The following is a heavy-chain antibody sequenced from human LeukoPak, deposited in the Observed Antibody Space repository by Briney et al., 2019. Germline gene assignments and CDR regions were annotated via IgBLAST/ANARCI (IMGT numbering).Heavy chain of an antibody. V-gene: IGHV4-59*01. D-gene: IGHD1-26*01. CDR1: GGSISSYY. Sequence: NASETLSLTCTVSGGSISSYYWSWIRQPPGKGLEWLGYIYYSGSNNYNTSLKSRVTISVDTSKNHFSLKLSSVTAADTAVYYCASYCGRGGDGMDAWGQGTKVTVSS. CDR2: IYYSGSN. CDR3: ASYCGRGGDGMDA. J-gene: IGHJ6*02.